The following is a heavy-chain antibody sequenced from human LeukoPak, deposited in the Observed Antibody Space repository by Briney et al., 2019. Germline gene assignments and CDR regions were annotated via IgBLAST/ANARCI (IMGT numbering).Heavy chain of an antibody. D-gene: IGHD6-25*01. J-gene: IGHJ4*02. Sequence: PGGSLRLSCAASGFTFSSYSMNWVRQAPGKGLERVSYISSYSSTIYYADSVKGRFTISRDNANNSLYLQMNSLRDEDTAVYYCARRAFSGSDYWGQGTLVTVSS. CDR2: ISSYSSTI. CDR3: ARRAFSGSDY. CDR1: GFTFSSYS. V-gene: IGHV3-48*02.